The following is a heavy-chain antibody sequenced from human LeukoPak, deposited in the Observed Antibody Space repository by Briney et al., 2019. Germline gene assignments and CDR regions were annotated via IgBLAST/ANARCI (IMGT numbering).Heavy chain of an antibody. CDR3: ATAENSSGWFGY. D-gene: IGHD6-19*01. CDR2: IYYSGST. Sequence: SETLSLTCTVSGGSINTYYWSWIRQPPGKGLEWIGYIYYSGSTNYNPSLKSRVTISVDTSKNQFSLKLSFVTAADTAVYYCATAENSSGWFGYWGQGTLVTVSS. CDR1: GGSINTYY. J-gene: IGHJ4*02. V-gene: IGHV4-59*08.